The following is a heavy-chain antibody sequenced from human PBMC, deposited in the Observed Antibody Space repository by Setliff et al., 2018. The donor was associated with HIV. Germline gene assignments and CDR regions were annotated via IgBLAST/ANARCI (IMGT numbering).Heavy chain of an antibody. Sequence: NPSETLSLTCSVSGGSISNFYWSWIRQPPGKGLEWVGHIYSTGDTNYNLSLKSRVTLSADTSKNQLSLSLTSVTAADTAVYYCARVRLTMIMMVDYFDQWGQGTLVTVSS. V-gene: IGHV4-4*07. CDR1: GGSISNFY. D-gene: IGHD3-22*01. CDR3: ARVRLTMIMMVDYFDQ. J-gene: IGHJ4*02. CDR2: IYSTGDT.